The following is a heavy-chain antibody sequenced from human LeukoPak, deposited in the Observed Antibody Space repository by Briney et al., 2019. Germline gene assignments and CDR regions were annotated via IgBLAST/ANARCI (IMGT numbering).Heavy chain of an antibody. Sequence: GGSLRLSCAASGFTFSSYEMNWVRQAPGKGLEWVSYICSSGSTIYYADSVKGRFTISRDNAKNSLYLQMHSLRDEDTAVYYCARSRGYSYGSHFDYWGQGTLVIVS. CDR1: GFTFSSYE. CDR2: ICSSGSTI. V-gene: IGHV3-48*03. CDR3: ARSRGYSYGSHFDY. D-gene: IGHD5-18*01. J-gene: IGHJ4*02.